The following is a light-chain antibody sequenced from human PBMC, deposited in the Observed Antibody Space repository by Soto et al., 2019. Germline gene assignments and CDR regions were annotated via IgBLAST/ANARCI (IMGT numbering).Light chain of an antibody. Sequence: IHLTQSPSSLSASVGYRFTITCRACQSISSSLNWYQQKPGKAPKXXXYEASSLESGVPSRFRGSGSGTEFTLTIGGLRPDDFATYYCQQFNSYPITFGQGTRLEIK. V-gene: IGKV1-13*02. CDR2: EAS. CDR3: QQFNSYPIT. CDR1: QSISSS. J-gene: IGKJ5*01.